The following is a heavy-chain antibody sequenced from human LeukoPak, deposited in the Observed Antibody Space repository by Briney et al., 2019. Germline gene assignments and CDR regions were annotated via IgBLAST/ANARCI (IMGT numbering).Heavy chain of an antibody. J-gene: IGHJ6*03. CDR1: GGSFSGYY. D-gene: IGHD3-10*01. V-gene: IGHV4-34*01. CDR2: INHSGST. Sequence: PSETLSLTCAVYGGSFSGYYWSWIRQPPGKGLEWIGEINHSGSTNYNPSLKSRVTISVDTSKNQFSLKLSSVTAADTAVYYCARPLWFGCSEGDYYYMDVWGKGTTVTVSS. CDR3: ARPLWFGCSEGDYYYMDV.